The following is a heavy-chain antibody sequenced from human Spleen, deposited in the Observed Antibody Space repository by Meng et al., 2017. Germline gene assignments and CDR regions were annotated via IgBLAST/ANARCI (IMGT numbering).Heavy chain of an antibody. Sequence: QVQLQESGPGLVKPSGTLSLTCAISGGSISSNNWWSWVRQAPGKGVEWIGEIYQTGSANYNPSLKSRVTISVDKSKTQLSLKVYSVTAADTAVYYCARDNDEHTYAYSYFHHWGRGTLVTVSS. V-gene: IGHV4-4*02. CDR2: IYQTGSA. D-gene: IGHD3-16*01. CDR3: ARDNDEHTYAYSYFHH. CDR1: GGSISSNNW. J-gene: IGHJ1*01.